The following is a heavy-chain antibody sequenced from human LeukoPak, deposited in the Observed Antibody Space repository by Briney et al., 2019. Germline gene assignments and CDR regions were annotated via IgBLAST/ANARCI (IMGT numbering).Heavy chain of an antibody. J-gene: IGHJ4*02. V-gene: IGHV4-59*12. Sequence: SETLSLTCTVSGGSISSYYWSWIRQPPGKGLEWIGYIYYSGSTNYNPSLKSRVTISVDTSKNQFSLKLSSVTAADTAVYYCARDTPRTYYFDYWGQGTLVTVSS. CDR3: ARDTPRTYYFDY. CDR2: IYYSGST. CDR1: GGSISSYY.